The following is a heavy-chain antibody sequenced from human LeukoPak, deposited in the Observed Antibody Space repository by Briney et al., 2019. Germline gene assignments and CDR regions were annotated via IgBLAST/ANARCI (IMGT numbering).Heavy chain of an antibody. Sequence: SETLSLTCAMYGGSFSGWYWSWIRQPPGKGLEWIGEINHSGTTNNNPSLKSRVTISVAASKKQCSLKLSSATAADTAVYYCAIDAGDSGGVGYWGQGILVTVSS. CDR1: GGSFSGWY. J-gene: IGHJ4*02. CDR3: AIDAGDSGGVGY. V-gene: IGHV4-34*01. CDR2: INHSGTT. D-gene: IGHD4-23*01.